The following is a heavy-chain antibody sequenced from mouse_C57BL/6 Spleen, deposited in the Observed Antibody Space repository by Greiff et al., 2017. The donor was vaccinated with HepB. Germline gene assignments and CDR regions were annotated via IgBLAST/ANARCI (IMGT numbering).Heavy chain of an antibody. Sequence: ESGPGLVKPSQSLSLTCSVTGYSITSGYYWNWIRQFPGNKLEWMGYIIYDGSNNYNPSLKNRIAITRDTSKNQSFLKLNSVTTEDTAAYYCARERGGPFAYWGQGTLVTVSS. CDR1: GYSITSGYY. D-gene: IGHD1-1*02. J-gene: IGHJ3*01. CDR3: ARERGGPFAY. CDR2: IIYDGSN. V-gene: IGHV3-6*01.